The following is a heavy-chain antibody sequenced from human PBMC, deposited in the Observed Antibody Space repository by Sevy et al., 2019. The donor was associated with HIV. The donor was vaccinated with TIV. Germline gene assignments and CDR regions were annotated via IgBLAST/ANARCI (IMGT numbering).Heavy chain of an antibody. V-gene: IGHV3-72*01. CDR2: TRNKANSYTT. J-gene: IGHJ6*03. D-gene: IGHD6-25*01. Sequence: GGSLRLSCAASGFTFSDHYMDWVRQAPGKGLEWVGRTRNKANSYTTEYAASVKGRFTISRDDSKNSLYLQMNSLKTEDTAVYYCARVSIAARFYYYYYMDVWGKGTTVTVSS. CDR3: ARVSIAARFYYYYYMDV. CDR1: GFTFSDHY.